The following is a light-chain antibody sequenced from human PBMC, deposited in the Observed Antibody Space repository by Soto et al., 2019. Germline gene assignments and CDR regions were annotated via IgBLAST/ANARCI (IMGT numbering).Light chain of an antibody. V-gene: IGLV1-47*01. CDR3: VAWEDNLSSRV. J-gene: IGLJ3*02. CDR2: MNN. Sequence: QSVLTQPPSLSGTPGQTVTISCIGSSSNIGSAIVHWYQQIPGTAPKHLIYMNNQRPSGVPDRFSCSKSGTSASLVITGLRPEDEADYYCVAWEDNLSSRVFGGGTKLTVL. CDR1: SSNIGSAI.